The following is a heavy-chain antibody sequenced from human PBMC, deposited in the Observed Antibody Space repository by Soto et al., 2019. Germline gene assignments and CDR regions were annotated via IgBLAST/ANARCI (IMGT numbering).Heavy chain of an antibody. V-gene: IGHV6-1*01. CDR2: TYYRSKWTN. D-gene: IGHD6-6*01. J-gene: IGHJ4*02. Sequence: TLSLTCAISGDSVSSTSASWNWIRQSPSRGLEWLGRTYYRSKWTNDYAVSVKSRITINPDTSKNQFSLQLSSVTPEDTAMYYCVRGYSSSFDYWGQGTLVTVYS. CDR3: VRGYSSSFDY. CDR1: GDSVSSTSAS.